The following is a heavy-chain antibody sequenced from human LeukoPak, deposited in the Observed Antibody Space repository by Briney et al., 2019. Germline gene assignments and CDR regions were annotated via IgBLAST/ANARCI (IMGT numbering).Heavy chain of an antibody. CDR2: ISSSSSYI. D-gene: IGHD6-6*01. Sequence: GGSLRLSCAASGFTFSSYSMNWVRQAPGKGLEWVSSISSSSSYIYYADSVKGRFTISRDNAENSLYLQMNSLRAEDTAVYFCVSLGYSSSSVRYWGQGTLVTVSS. V-gene: IGHV3-21*01. CDR1: GFTFSSYS. J-gene: IGHJ4*02. CDR3: VSLGYSSSSVRY.